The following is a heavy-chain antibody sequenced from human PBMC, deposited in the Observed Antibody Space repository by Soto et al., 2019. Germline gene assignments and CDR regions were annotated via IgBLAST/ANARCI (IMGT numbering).Heavy chain of an antibody. CDR1: GFTFRSSA. V-gene: IGHV1-58*01. J-gene: IGHJ6*02. D-gene: IGHD2-15*01. CDR2: LVVGTGNT. Sequence: SVKVSFKTSGFTFRSSAVQWVRQARGQRLEWIGWLVVGTGNTNYARKFQQRVTISSDRSTNTVSMELSSLTSEDTAVYYCATGAYCSGGSCSDYYYYYYGMDLWGQGTTVTVSS. CDR3: ATGAYCSGGSCSDYYYYYYGMDL.